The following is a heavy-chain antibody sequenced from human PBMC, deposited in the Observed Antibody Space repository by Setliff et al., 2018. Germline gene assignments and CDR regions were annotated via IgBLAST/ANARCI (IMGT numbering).Heavy chain of an antibody. D-gene: IGHD2-2*01. CDR2: ISAFTGFT. V-gene: IGHV1-18*01. Sequence: ASVKVSCKASGYSFTMYGVNWVRQAPGQGLEWMAWISAFTGFTQYSQKFKGRVTVTKDASTSTAYLDLGSLTSDDTAVYYCSRLVRFCIRTSCQRLSGGEFWGQGTLVTVSS. CDR1: GYSFTMYG. CDR3: SRLVRFCIRTSCQRLSGGEF. J-gene: IGHJ4*02.